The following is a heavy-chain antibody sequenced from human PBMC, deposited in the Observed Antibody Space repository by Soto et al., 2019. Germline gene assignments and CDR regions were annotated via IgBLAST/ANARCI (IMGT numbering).Heavy chain of an antibody. CDR2: IYHSGST. D-gene: IGHD3-16*02. J-gene: IGHJ4*02. CDR3: ASSYYDYVWGSYRSAYFDY. V-gene: IGHV4-4*02. CDR1: GGSISSRNW. Sequence: SETLSLTCAVSGGSISSRNWGSGVGQAPGKGLEWIGEIYHSGSTNYNPSLKSRVTISVDKSKNQFSLKLSSVTAADTAVYYCASSYYDYVWGSYRSAYFDYWGQGTLITVS.